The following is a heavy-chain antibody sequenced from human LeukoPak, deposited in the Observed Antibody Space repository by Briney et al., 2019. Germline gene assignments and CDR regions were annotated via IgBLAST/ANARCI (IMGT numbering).Heavy chain of an antibody. CDR1: GASISSYY. D-gene: IGHD3-22*01. CDR2: IYYSGSI. Sequence: PSETLSLTCTVSGASISSYYWSWIRQPPGKGLEWIGDIYYSGSIKYNPSLKSRVTMSVDTSKNQFSLKLSSVTAADTAIYYCARENPSGYYNRPIDYWGQGTLVTVSS. V-gene: IGHV4-59*01. J-gene: IGHJ4*02. CDR3: ARENPSGYYNRPIDY.